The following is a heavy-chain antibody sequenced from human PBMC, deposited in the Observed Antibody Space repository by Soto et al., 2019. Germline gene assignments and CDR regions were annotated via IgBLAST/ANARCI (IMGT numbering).Heavy chain of an antibody. CDR1: GGSFSGYY. Sequence: PSETLSLTCAVYGGSFSGYYWSWIRQPPGKGLEWIGEINHSGSTNYNPSLKSRVTISVDTSKNQFSLKLSSVTAADTAVYYCATGGDYYGSGSSFNWFDPWGQGTLVTVSS. J-gene: IGHJ5*02. CDR3: ATGGDYYGSGSSFNWFDP. D-gene: IGHD3-10*01. V-gene: IGHV4-34*01. CDR2: INHSGST.